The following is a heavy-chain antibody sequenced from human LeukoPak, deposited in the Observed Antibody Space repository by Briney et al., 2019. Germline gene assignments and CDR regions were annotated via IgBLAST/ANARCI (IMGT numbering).Heavy chain of an antibody. Sequence: ASVKVSCKASGGTFSSYAISWVRQAPGQGLEWMGGIIPIFGIANYAQKFQGRVTITADESTSTAYMELSSLRSEDTAVYYCAREINEVTPLRYFDYWGQGTLVTVSS. CDR2: IIPIFGIA. CDR1: GGTFSSYA. V-gene: IGHV1-69*13. J-gene: IGHJ4*02. CDR3: AREINEVTPLRYFDY. D-gene: IGHD4-23*01.